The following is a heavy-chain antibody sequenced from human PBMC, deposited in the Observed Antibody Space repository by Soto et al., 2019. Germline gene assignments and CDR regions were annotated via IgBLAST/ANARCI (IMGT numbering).Heavy chain of an antibody. Sequence: ASVKVSFKASGSTFTRYYMHWVRQAPGQGLEGMGWINPNSGGTNYAQKFQGWVTMTRDTSISTAYMELRRLRSDDTAVYYCAREGLDIVGATHAFDIWGQGTRVTVSS. V-gene: IGHV1-2*04. CDR1: GSTFTRYY. J-gene: IGHJ3*02. CDR3: AREGLDIVGATHAFDI. D-gene: IGHD1-26*01. CDR2: INPNSGGT.